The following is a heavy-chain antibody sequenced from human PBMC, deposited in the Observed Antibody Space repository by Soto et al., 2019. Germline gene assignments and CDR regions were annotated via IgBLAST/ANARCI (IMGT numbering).Heavy chain of an antibody. Sequence: GGSLRLSCAASGFTFSSYGMHWVRQAPGKGLEWVAVISYDGSNKYYADSVKGRFTISRDNSKNTLYLQMNNLRAEETAADYCAKAQNTVTTGRLIRDYYYYDMDVWGQGTTVTVSS. J-gene: IGHJ6*02. D-gene: IGHD4-4*01. CDR3: AKAQNTVTTGRLIRDYYYYDMDV. V-gene: IGHV3-30*18. CDR2: ISYDGSNK. CDR1: GFTFSSYG.